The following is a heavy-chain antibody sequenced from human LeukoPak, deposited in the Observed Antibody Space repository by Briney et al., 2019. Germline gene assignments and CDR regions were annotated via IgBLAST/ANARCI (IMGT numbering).Heavy chain of an antibody. CDR3: ARHALYDSSGYYYPGSFFFDY. D-gene: IGHD3-22*01. V-gene: IGHV4-59*08. CDR2: ISYSVTT. Sequence: PSETLSLTCTVSGGSISSYSWGWIRQPPGKGLEWIGFISYSVTTDYNPSLKSRVTISVDTSKNQFSLKLSSVTAADTAVYYCARHALYDSSGYYYPGSFFFDYWGQGTLVTVSS. J-gene: IGHJ4*02. CDR1: GGSISSYS.